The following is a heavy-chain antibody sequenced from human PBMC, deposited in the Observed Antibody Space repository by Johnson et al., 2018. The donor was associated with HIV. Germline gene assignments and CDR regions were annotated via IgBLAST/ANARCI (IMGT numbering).Heavy chain of an antibody. CDR2: IGTIDDT. D-gene: IGHD6-13*01. V-gene: IGHV3-13*01. Sequence: VQLVESGGGLVQPGGSLRLSCAASGFTFSSYDMHWVRQVRGKGLEWVSGIGTIDDTYYSDSVKGRFTISRENAKNSLYLQMNSLRAEDTALYSCAKDHAAAEGSEGAFDIWGQGTMVTVSS. CDR1: GFTFSSYD. J-gene: IGHJ3*02. CDR3: AKDHAAAEGSEGAFDI.